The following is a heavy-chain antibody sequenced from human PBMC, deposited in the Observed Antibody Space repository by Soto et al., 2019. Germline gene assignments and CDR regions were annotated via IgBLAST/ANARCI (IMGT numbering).Heavy chain of an antibody. V-gene: IGHV1-18*01. CDR2: ISGYNGDT. D-gene: IGHD3-22*01. CDR1: GYTFTSYG. CDR3: AREGSYHDFDY. Sequence: QIQLVQSGAEVKKPGASVKVSCKASGYTFTSYGTTWVRQAPGQGLEWMGWISGYNGDTNYAQKSQGRVTMTTDTSTSTAYVELMTLRSDDTAVYYCAREGSYHDFDYWGQGTLVTVSS. J-gene: IGHJ4*02.